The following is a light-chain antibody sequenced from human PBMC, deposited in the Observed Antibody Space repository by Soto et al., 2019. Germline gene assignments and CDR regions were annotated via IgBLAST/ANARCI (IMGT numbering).Light chain of an antibody. Sequence: EIVLTQSPGTLSLSPGERATLSCRASQSVSSSYLAWYQQKPGQAPRLLIYGASSRATGIPARFSASGTGTDFTLTISDVQPEDFAVYYCHQRQSWPRTFGQGTKVDI. V-gene: IGKV3-20*01. CDR3: HQRQSWPRT. CDR2: GAS. CDR1: QSVSSSY. J-gene: IGKJ1*01.